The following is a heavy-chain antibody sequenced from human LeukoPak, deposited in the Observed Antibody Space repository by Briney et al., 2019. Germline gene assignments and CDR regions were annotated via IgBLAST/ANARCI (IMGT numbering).Heavy chain of an antibody. Sequence: ASVKVSCKASGYTFTSYNMHWVRQAPREGLEWMGTINPSGGSASYAQKFQGRVTMTRDTSTSTVYMELSSLRFEDTAVYYCARLTLYGSGSYYKDWGQGTLVTVSS. V-gene: IGHV1-46*01. J-gene: IGHJ4*02. CDR3: ARLTLYGSGSYYKD. CDR2: INPSGGSA. D-gene: IGHD3-10*01. CDR1: GYTFTSYN.